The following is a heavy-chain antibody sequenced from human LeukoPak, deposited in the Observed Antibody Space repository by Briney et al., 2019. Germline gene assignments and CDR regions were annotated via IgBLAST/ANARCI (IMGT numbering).Heavy chain of an antibody. J-gene: IGHJ4*02. Sequence: GGSLRLSCAASGFTFSSYSMNWVRQAPGKGLEWVSSISSSSSYIYYADSVKGRFTISRDNAKNSLYLQMNSLRAEDTAVYYCARDYDYVWGSYRNPFDYWGQGTLVTVSS. CDR2: ISSSSSYI. V-gene: IGHV3-21*01. D-gene: IGHD3-16*02. CDR1: GFTFSSYS. CDR3: ARDYDYVWGSYRNPFDY.